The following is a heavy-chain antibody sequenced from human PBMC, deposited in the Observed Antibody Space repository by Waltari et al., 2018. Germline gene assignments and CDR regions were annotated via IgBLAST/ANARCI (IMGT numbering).Heavy chain of an antibody. CDR2: VNTEDGET. J-gene: IGHJ4*02. D-gene: IGHD2-15*01. CDR3: VVGGYCSPSICPWDY. V-gene: IGHV1-69-2*01. CDR1: GYTFTDFY. Sequence: EVQVVQSGAEVKKPGATAKISCKASGYTFTDFYIHWLQLAPGKGLEWMGRVNTEDGETMYGMNFRDRITMTADTSTNTAYMELSSLRSADTAVYYCVVGGYCSPSICPWDYWGQGTLVTVSS.